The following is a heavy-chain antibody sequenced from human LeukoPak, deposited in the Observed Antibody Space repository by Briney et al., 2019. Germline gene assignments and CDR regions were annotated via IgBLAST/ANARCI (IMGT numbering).Heavy chain of an antibody. J-gene: IGHJ4*02. CDR2: ISSDGVST. CDR1: GFTFSNYA. Sequence: GGSLRLSCAASGFTFSNYAMHWVRQAPGKGREYVSAISSDGVSTYYANSVKGRFTISRDNSKNTLYLQMGSLRAGDMAAHYCARDRWGCTSTSCYDFVYWGEGTLVTVSS. D-gene: IGHD2-2*01. CDR3: ARDRWGCTSTSCYDFVY. V-gene: IGHV3-64*01.